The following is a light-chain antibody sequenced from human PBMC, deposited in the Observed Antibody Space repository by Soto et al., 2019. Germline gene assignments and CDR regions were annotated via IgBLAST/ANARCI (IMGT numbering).Light chain of an antibody. CDR3: QQYYSSSKT. Sequence: EIVLTQSPGTLSLSRGERATLSCRASQSVSSSYLAWYQQKPGQAPRLLIYGASSRATDIPDRFSGSGSGTDFTLTISRLEPEAFAVYYCQQYYSSSKTFGHGTKVES. CDR2: GAS. J-gene: IGKJ1*01. CDR1: QSVSSSY. V-gene: IGKV3-20*01.